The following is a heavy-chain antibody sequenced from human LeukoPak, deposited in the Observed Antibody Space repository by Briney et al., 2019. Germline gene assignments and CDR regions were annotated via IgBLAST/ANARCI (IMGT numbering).Heavy chain of an antibody. V-gene: IGHV3-21*01. CDR3: AGTYGSGSYPNY. Sequence: GGSLRLSCAASGFTFSNYDMNWVRQAPGNGLEWVSSISSSSSYIYYADSVKGRFAISRDNAKNSLYLQMYSLRAEDTAVYYCAGTYGSGSYPNYWGQGTLVTVSS. CDR2: ISSSSSYI. D-gene: IGHD3-10*01. J-gene: IGHJ4*02. CDR1: GFTFSNYD.